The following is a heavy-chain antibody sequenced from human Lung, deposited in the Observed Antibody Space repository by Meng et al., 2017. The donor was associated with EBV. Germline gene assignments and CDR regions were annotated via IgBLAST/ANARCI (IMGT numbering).Heavy chain of an antibody. CDR3: ARLTGTGWFDP. CDR2: ISSGNSYI. V-gene: IGHV3-21*02. J-gene: IGHJ5*02. D-gene: IGHD1-7*01. CDR1: GFIFSDYN. Sequence: EVQLVESGGXLVKPGECLRLSCVASGFIFSDYNMNWLRQAPGKGLEWVSSISSGNSYIYYADSVKGRFSISRDNAKNSLSLQMNSLRADDTAVYYCARLTGTGWFDPWGQGTLVNVSS.